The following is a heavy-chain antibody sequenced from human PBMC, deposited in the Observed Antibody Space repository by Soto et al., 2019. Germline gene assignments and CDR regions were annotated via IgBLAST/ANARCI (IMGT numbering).Heavy chain of an antibody. D-gene: IGHD2-2*01. J-gene: IGHJ6*02. V-gene: IGHV3-21*01. Sequence: PGGPLRLSCAASGFTFSRCSMNWVRQAAGKGLGWVSSISSSSSYIYYAESVKGRFTISRDNAKNSLYLQMNSLRAEDTAVYYCAREYCSSTSCYEGYYYYYGMEVWGQGTTVTVSS. CDR1: GFTFSRCS. CDR2: ISSSSSYI. CDR3: AREYCSSTSCYEGYYYYYGMEV.